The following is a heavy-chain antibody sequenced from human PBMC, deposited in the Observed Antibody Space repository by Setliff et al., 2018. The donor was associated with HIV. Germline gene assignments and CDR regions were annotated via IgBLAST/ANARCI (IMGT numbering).Heavy chain of an antibody. CDR3: ARSRAAGFDY. CDR2: ISSSSSTI. Sequence: GGSLRLSCAASGFSFSNAWMSWVRQAPGKGLEWVSYISSSSSTIYYADSVKGRFTITRDNAKNSLYLQMNSLRAEDTAVYYCARSRAAGFDYWGQGTLVTVSS. V-gene: IGHV3-48*01. CDR1: GFSFSNAW. J-gene: IGHJ4*02. D-gene: IGHD6-13*01.